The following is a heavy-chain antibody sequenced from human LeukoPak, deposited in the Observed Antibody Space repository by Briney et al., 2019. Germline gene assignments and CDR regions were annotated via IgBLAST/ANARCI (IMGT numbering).Heavy chain of an antibody. J-gene: IGHJ3*02. CDR2: IYTSGST. CDR3: ARAGNYGDDAFDI. CDR1: GGSISSGSYY. D-gene: IGHD4/OR15-4a*01. V-gene: IGHV4-61*02. Sequence: PSETLSLTCTVSGGSISSGSYYWSWIRQPAGKGLEWIGRIYTSGSTNYNPSLKSRVTISVDTSKNQFSLKLGSVTAADTAVYYCARAGNYGDDAFDIWGQGTMVTVSS.